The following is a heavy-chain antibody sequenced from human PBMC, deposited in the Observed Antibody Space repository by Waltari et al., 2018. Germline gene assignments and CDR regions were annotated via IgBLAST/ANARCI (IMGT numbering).Heavy chain of an antibody. V-gene: IGHV4-38-2*01. CDR1: GYSISSGYY. Sequence: QVQLQESGPGLVKPSETLSLTCAVSGYSISSGYYWGWIRQPPGKGLEWIGSIYHSGSTYYNPSLKSRVTISVDTSKNQFSLKLSSVTAADTAVYYCGRASSSSGFYFDYWGQGTLVTVSS. CDR2: IYHSGST. CDR3: GRASSSSGFYFDY. D-gene: IGHD6-6*01. J-gene: IGHJ4*02.